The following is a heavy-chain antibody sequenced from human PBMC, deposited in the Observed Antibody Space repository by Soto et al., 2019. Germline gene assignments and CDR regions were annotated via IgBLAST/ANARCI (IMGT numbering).Heavy chain of an antibody. CDR1: GYSCTNYN. Sequence: ASGKVSGKASGYSCTNYNLYWLRQAPGQRLEWMGWINGGNGYTKYSQIFQSRVTFTRDTSATTVYMELSSLRSEDTAVYYCARGYGSSSFDPWGQGALVTVSS. CDR2: INGGNGYT. J-gene: IGHJ5*02. V-gene: IGHV1-3*01. D-gene: IGHD6-13*01. CDR3: ARGYGSSSFDP.